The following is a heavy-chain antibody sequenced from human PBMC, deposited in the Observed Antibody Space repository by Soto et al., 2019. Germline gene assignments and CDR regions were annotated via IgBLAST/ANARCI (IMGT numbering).Heavy chain of an antibody. CDR1: GFTFSSYW. Sequence: EVQLVESGGGLVQPGGSLRLSCAASGFTFSSYWMSWVRQAPGKGLEWVANIKQDGSEKYYVDSVKGRFTISRDNAKNSLYLQMNSLRAEDTAVYYCARETGYSSGWYDPGGYYGMDVWGQGTTVTVSS. CDR2: IKQDGSEK. CDR3: ARETGYSSGWYDPGGYYGMDV. V-gene: IGHV3-7*05. J-gene: IGHJ6*02. D-gene: IGHD6-19*01.